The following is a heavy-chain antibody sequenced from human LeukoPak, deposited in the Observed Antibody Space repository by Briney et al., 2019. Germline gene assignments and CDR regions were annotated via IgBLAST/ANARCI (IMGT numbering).Heavy chain of an antibody. J-gene: IGHJ3*02. CDR1: GFTFSSYW. Sequence: GGSLRLSCAASGFTFSSYWMSWVRQAPGTGREGVANIKQDGSEKYYVDSVKGRFTISRDNAKNSLYLQMNSLRAEDTAVYYCAKDGQLRTFDIWGQGTMVTVSS. CDR2: IKQDGSEK. D-gene: IGHD2-2*01. CDR3: AKDGQLRTFDI. V-gene: IGHV3-7*01.